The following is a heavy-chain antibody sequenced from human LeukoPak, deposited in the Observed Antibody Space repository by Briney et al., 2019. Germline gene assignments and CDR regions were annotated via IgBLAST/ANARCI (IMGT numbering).Heavy chain of an antibody. V-gene: IGHV3-23*01. J-gene: IGHJ5*02. Sequence: GGSLRLSCAASGFTFSSYAMSWVRQAPEKGLEWVSAISGSGGSTYYADSVKGRFTISRDNSKNTLYLQMNSLRAEDTAVYYCAKNRASYDFWSGYLNWFDPWGQGTLVTVSS. CDR1: GFTFSSYA. D-gene: IGHD3-3*01. CDR3: AKNRASYDFWSGYLNWFDP. CDR2: ISGSGGST.